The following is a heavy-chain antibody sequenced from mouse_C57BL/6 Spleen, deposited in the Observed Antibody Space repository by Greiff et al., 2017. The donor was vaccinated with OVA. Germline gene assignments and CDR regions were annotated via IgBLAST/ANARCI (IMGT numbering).Heavy chain of an antibody. J-gene: IGHJ2*01. Sequence: ESGPGLVKPSQSLSLTCSVTGYSITSGYYWNWIRQFPGNKLEWMGYISYDGSNNYNPSLKNRISITRDTSKNQFFLKLNSVTTEDTATYYCAIIYHYGSRDYFDYWGQGTTLTVSS. CDR1: GYSITSGYY. CDR3: AIIYHYGSRDYFDY. D-gene: IGHD1-1*01. V-gene: IGHV3-6*01. CDR2: ISYDGSN.